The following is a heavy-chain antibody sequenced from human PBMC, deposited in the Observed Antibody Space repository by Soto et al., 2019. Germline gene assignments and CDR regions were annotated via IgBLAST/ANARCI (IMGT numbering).Heavy chain of an antibody. Sequence: QVQLQESGPGLVKPSQTLSLTCTVSGGSISSGNYYWSWIRQPPGKGLEWIGFISYSGSTYYSTSLKSRVTISVDTSNRQFSLNLSFVTAADTAVYYCAAMGTPATGLYFFDYWGQGSLVTVSS. J-gene: IGHJ4*02. V-gene: IGHV4-30-4*01. CDR2: ISYSGST. D-gene: IGHD2-15*01. CDR1: GGSISSGNYY. CDR3: AAMGTPATGLYFFDY.